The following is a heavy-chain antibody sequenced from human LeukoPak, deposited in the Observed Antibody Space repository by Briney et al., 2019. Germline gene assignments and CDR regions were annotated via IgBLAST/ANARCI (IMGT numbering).Heavy chain of an antibody. CDR3: ARTVGVVAQTGGAFDI. J-gene: IGHJ3*02. CDR1: GYTFTGYY. Sequence: ASVKVSCKASGYTFTGYYMHWVRQAPGQGLEWMGRIIPIFGTADYAQKFQGRVTITTDESTSTAYMELSSLRSEDTAVYYCARTVGVVAQTGGAFDIWGQGTMVTVSS. V-gene: IGHV1-69*05. CDR2: IIPIFGTA. D-gene: IGHD3-22*01.